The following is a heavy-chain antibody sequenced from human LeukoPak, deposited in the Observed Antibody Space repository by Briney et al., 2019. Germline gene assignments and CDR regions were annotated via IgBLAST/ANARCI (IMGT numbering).Heavy chain of an antibody. Sequence: SETLSLTCTVSGGSISSYYWSWIRQPPGKGLEWIGYISHSGSTNYNSSLKSRVTISVDTSKNQFSLKLSSVTAADTAVYYCARGLAVSIYYFDYWGQGTLVTVSS. CDR2: ISHSGST. D-gene: IGHD3-16*02. V-gene: IGHV4-59*12. CDR1: GGSISSYY. J-gene: IGHJ4*02. CDR3: ARGLAVSIYYFDY.